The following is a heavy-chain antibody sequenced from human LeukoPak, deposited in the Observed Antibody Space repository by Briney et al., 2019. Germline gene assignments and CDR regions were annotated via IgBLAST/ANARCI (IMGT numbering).Heavy chain of an antibody. CDR3: ARRAGWGTTYYYYYMDV. D-gene: IGHD1-1*01. CDR1: GFTFSDYY. J-gene: IGHJ6*03. CDR2: ISSSGSTI. V-gene: IGHV3-11*01. Sequence: SGGSLRLSCAASGFTFSDYYMSWIRQAPGKGLEWVSYISSSGSTIYYADSVKGRFTISRDNAKNSPYLQMNSLRAEDTAVYYCARRAGWGTTYYYYYMDVWGKGTTVTVSS.